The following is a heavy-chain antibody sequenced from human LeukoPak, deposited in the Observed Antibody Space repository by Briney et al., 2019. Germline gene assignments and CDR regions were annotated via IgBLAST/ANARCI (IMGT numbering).Heavy chain of an antibody. CDR3: ARQSGTMVTTRFDY. CDR2: ISSSSRTI. CDR1: GFTFSSYS. V-gene: IGHV3-48*01. D-gene: IGHD4-17*01. Sequence: LSGGSLRLSCAASGFTFSSYSMNWVRQAPGKGLEWVSYISSSSRTIYYADSVKGRFTVSRDNAKNSLYLQMNSLRAEDTAIYYCARQSGTMVTTRFDYWGQGTLVTVSS. J-gene: IGHJ4*02.